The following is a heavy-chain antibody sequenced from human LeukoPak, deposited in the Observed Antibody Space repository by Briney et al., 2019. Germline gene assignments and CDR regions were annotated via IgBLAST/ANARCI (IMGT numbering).Heavy chain of an antibody. CDR1: GGSISSGSYY. D-gene: IGHD6-13*01. CDR3: ARSYSSSWYDY. V-gene: IGHV4-61*02. Sequence: SETLSLTCTVSGGSISSGSYYWSWIGQPAGKGLEWIGRIYTSGSTNYNPSLKSRVTISVDTSKNQFSLKLSSVTAADTAVYYCARSYSSSWYDYWGQGTLVTVSS. J-gene: IGHJ4*02. CDR2: IYTSGST.